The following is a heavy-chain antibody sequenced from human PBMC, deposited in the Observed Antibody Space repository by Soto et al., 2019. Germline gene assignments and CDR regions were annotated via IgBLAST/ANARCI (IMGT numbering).Heavy chain of an antibody. Sequence: EVQLVESGGDLVQPGGSLRLSCAASGFTFGDHAMHWVRQVPGRGLEWVSGISWDSGTIDYGDSVKGRITISRDNAKHSLYLPIDSLRPEDTAFYFCATDNGGGWSVPRGGSYAYFGMDVWGQGTTVTVSS. J-gene: IGHJ6*02. D-gene: IGHD3-3*01. CDR2: ISWDSGTI. CDR3: ATDNGGGWSVPRGGSYAYFGMDV. V-gene: IGHV3-9*01. CDR1: GFTFGDHA.